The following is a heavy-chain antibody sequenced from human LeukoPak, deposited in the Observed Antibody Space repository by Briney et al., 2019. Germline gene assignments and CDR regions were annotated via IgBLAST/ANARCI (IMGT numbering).Heavy chain of an antibody. Sequence: SDTLSLTCTVSGGSVHSYDHYWAWIRQPPGKGLEWMGTIYSSGTTSYNPSLKSRVTISVDTSGNHFYLNLISVTAADTALYYCARQPHSYGPDYYYYYMDLWGTGTTVTVSS. D-gene: IGHD5-18*01. V-gene: IGHV4-39*01. J-gene: IGHJ6*03. CDR2: IYSSGTT. CDR1: GGSVHSYDHY. CDR3: ARQPHSYGPDYYYYYMDL.